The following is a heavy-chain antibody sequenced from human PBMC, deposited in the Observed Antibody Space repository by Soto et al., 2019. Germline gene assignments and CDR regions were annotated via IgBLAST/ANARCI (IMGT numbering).Heavy chain of an antibody. CDR2: IFHTGST. D-gene: IGHD2-15*01. J-gene: IGHJ4*02. CDR1: NYSISSGYY. CDR3: ARVEAAKFFAH. Sequence: SETLSLTCAVSNYSISSGYYWGWIRQPPEKGLEHIGSIFHTGSTYYNPSLKSRVIISVDTSKNQFSLRLNSVTAADTAVYFCARVEAAKFFAHWGQGTLVTVSS. V-gene: IGHV4-38-2*01.